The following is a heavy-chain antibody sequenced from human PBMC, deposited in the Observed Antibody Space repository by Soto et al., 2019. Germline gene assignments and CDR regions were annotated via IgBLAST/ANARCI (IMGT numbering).Heavy chain of an antibody. D-gene: IGHD2-2*01. J-gene: IGHJ5*02. CDR1: GYIFTNYD. CDR2: MNPNSGGT. V-gene: IGHV1-8*01. CDR3: TRAYQLLFHNRFDP. Sequence: QMQLVQSGAEVKKPGASVKVSCKASGYIFTNYDINWVRQAPGQGLERMGWMNPNSGGTGYAQKFQGRVTMTRDTSISTAYMELSSLRSEDTAVYYCTRAYQLLFHNRFDPWGQGTLVTVSS.